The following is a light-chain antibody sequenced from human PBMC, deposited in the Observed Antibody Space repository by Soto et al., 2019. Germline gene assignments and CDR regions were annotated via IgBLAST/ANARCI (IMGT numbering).Light chain of an antibody. J-gene: IGLJ2*01. Sequence: QSALTQPPSASGSPGQSVTISCTGPSSDVGGYNYVSWYQQYPGKAPKLVIYEVSKRPSGVHDRFFGSKSGNTASLTVSGLQAEDEADYYCCSYAGTNIVFGGGTKVTVL. CDR2: EVS. V-gene: IGLV2-8*01. CDR1: SSDVGGYNY. CDR3: CSYAGTNIV.